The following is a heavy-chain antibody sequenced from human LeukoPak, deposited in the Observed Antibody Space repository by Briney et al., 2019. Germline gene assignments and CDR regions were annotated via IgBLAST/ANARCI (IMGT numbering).Heavy chain of an antibody. D-gene: IGHD3-16*02. J-gene: IGHJ6*02. CDR3: AKELSTIIGYYGMDV. Sequence: GRSLRLSCAASGFTVSSNYMSWVRQAPGKGLEWVSVIYSGGSTYYADSVKGRFTISRDNSKNTLYLQMNSLRAEDTAVYYCAKELSTIIGYYGMDVWGQGTTVTVSS. CDR1: GFTVSSNY. CDR2: IYSGGST. V-gene: IGHV3-53*01.